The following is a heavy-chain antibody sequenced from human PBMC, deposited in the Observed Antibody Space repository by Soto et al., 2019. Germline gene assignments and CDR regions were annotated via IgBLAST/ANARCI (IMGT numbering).Heavy chain of an antibody. CDR3: ARDNDRPQLGGNYYYILDV. D-gene: IGHD2-8*01. J-gene: IGHJ6*02. V-gene: IGHV1-69*12. CDR1: GGTFSTSA. Sequence: QVQLEQSGAEVKKPGSSVKVSCKASGGTFSTSAISWVRQAPGQGPEWRGGIMPIFRTPDYAQKFQGRVTVSADESTSTAYMELGGLRSDDTAVYYCARDNDRPQLGGNYYYILDVWGQGTTITVSS. CDR2: IMPIFRTP.